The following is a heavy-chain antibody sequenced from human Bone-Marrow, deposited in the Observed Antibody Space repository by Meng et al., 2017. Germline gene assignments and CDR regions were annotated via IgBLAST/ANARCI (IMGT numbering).Heavy chain of an antibody. J-gene: IGHJ4*02. CDR3: ARARSGSYWVY. D-gene: IGHD3-10*01. CDR2: ISAYNGNT. V-gene: IGHV1-18*01. Sequence: ASVKVSCKASGYTFTSYGISWVRQAPGQGLEWMGWISAYNGNTNYAQKLQGRVTMTTDTSTSTAHMELRSLRSDDTAVYYCARARSGSYWVYWGQGTLVTVSS. CDR1: GYTFTSYG.